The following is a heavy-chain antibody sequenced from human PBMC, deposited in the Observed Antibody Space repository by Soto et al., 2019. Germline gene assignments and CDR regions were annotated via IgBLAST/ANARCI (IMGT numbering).Heavy chain of an antibody. V-gene: IGHV1-69*13. J-gene: IGHJ6*02. CDR2: IIPIFGTA. Sequence: SVKVSCKASGGTFGSYAISCVRQAPGQGLEWMGGIIPIFGTANYAQKFQGRVTITADESTSTAYMELSSLRSEDTAVYYCASLTIFREIDYYYYGMDVWGQGTTVTVSS. CDR3: ASLTIFREIDYYYYGMDV. CDR1: GGTFGSYA. D-gene: IGHD3-9*01.